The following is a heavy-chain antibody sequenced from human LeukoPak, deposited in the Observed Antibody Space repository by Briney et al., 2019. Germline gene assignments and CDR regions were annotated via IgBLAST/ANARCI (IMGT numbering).Heavy chain of an antibody. CDR1: GFTFNNYS. Sequence: GGSLLLSCASSGFTFNNYSIHWVRQAPGKGLEWVSSISTYSTYISYAYSIRGRFPISRDNSKNSLYLHMNSLKAEDTAVYYCARDPWGYDLWGQGTLVTVS. V-gene: IGHV3-21*01. CDR3: ARDPWGYDL. CDR2: ISTYSTYI. J-gene: IGHJ5*02. D-gene: IGHD2-15*01.